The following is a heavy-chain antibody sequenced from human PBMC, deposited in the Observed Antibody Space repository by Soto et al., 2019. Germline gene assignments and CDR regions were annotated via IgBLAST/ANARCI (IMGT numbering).Heavy chain of an antibody. D-gene: IGHD2-15*01. Sequence: QVQLQESGPGLVKPSQTLSLTCTVSGVSITSGYYYWAWFRQQPGRGLEWIGYISYSGNTWYNPSLESRLTESKDTSKNQIYLNLSSMTAADTAVYYCVRDGGRQQIERRGWYDPWGQGILVTVSS. CDR1: GVSITSGYYY. CDR2: ISYSGNT. CDR3: VRDGGRQQIERRGWYDP. J-gene: IGHJ5*02. V-gene: IGHV4-31*03.